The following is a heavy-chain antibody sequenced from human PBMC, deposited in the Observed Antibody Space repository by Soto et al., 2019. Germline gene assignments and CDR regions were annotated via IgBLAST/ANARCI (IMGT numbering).Heavy chain of an antibody. CDR1: GFSLSTSGMC. Sequence: SGPTLVNPTQTLTLTCTFSGFSLSTSGMCVSWIRQPPGKALEWLARIDWDNDKYYSTSLKTRLTISKDTSKNQVVLIMTNMDPVDIVFYSCDRIRYSSSSPSYYFDFWGQGTLVTVSS. V-gene: IGHV2-70*11. J-gene: IGHJ4*02. CDR2: IDWDNDK. CDR3: DRIRYSSSSPSYYFDF. D-gene: IGHD6-6*01.